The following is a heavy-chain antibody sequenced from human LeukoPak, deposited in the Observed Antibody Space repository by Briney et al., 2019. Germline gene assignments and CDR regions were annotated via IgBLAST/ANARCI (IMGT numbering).Heavy chain of an antibody. CDR1: GFTFSDYY. J-gene: IGHJ5*02. CDR3: ARVRDSSGWYWFDP. D-gene: IGHD6-19*01. Sequence: GGSLRLSCAASGFTFSDYYMSWIRQAPGKGLEWVSYISSSGSTIYYADSVKGRFTISRDNAKNSLYLQMNSLRAEDTAVYYCARVRDSSGWYWFDPWGRGTLVTVSS. V-gene: IGHV3-11*01. CDR2: ISSSGSTI.